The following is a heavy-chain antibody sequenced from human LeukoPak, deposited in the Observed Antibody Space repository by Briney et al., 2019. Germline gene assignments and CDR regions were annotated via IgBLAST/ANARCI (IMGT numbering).Heavy chain of an antibody. V-gene: IGHV3-48*04. Sequence: PGGSLRLSCAASGFTFSSYSMNWVRQAPGKGLEWVSYISSSSSTIYYADSVKGRFTISRDNAKNSLYLQMNSLRAEDTAVYYCARDSPFHWYSSSPYYFDYWGQGTLVTVSS. D-gene: IGHD6-13*01. CDR3: ARDSPFHWYSSSPYYFDY. J-gene: IGHJ4*02. CDR2: ISSSSSTI. CDR1: GFTFSSYS.